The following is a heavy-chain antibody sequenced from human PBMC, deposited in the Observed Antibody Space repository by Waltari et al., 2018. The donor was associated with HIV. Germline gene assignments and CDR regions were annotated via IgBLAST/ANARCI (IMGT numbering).Heavy chain of an antibody. CDR2: IMSNGGST. D-gene: IGHD1-26*01. Sequence: EVQLVESGGGLVQPGGSLRLSCSASGFSFSSYPMHWVRQAPEKGMEYVSAIMSNGGSTYNAECVKGRFTISRDNAKSTLYLQMSSLRAEDTAVYYCVKEEGRGSYRYFDLWGRGTLVTVSS. J-gene: IGHJ2*01. CDR1: GFSFSSYP. CDR3: VKEEGRGSYRYFDL. V-gene: IGHV3-64D*06.